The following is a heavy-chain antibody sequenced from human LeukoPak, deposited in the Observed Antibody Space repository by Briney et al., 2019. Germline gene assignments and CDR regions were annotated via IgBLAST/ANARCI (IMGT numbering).Heavy chain of an antibody. Sequence: SETLSLTCTVSGGSISSYYWSWIRQPPGKGLEWIGYIYYSGSTNYNPSLKSRVTISVDTSKNQFSLKLSSVTAADTAVYYCARRVWGSYRFNSYYFDYWGQGTLVTVSS. V-gene: IGHV4-59*01. D-gene: IGHD3-16*02. CDR1: GGSISSYY. CDR3: ARRVWGSYRFNSYYFDY. CDR2: IYYSGST. J-gene: IGHJ4*02.